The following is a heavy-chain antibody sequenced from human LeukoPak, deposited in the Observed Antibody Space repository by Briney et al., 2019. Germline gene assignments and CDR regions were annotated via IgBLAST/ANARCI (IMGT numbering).Heavy chain of an antibody. V-gene: IGHV4-38-2*02. CDR3: ARGGEPLVAATYFDY. CDR2: IYHSGST. Sequence: SETLSLTCTVSGYSISSGYYWGWIRQPPGKGLEWIGSIYHSGSTNYNPSLKSRVTISVDTSKNQFSLKLSSVTAADTAVYYCARGGEPLVAATYFDYWGQGTLVTVSS. D-gene: IGHD2-15*01. J-gene: IGHJ4*02. CDR1: GYSISSGYY.